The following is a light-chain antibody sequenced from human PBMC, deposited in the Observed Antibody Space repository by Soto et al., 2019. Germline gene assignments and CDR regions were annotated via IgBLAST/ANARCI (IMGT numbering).Light chain of an antibody. CDR2: GAS. CDR3: QQYANWLRT. V-gene: IGKV3-15*01. CDR1: QSVSSN. Sequence: EIVMTQSPATLSVSPGERATLSCRASQSVSSNLAWYQQKPGQAPRLLIYGASTRATGIPERFSGIGSGTEFTLTISSLQSEDLAVYYCQQYANWLRTFGQGTKLEIK. J-gene: IGKJ2*01.